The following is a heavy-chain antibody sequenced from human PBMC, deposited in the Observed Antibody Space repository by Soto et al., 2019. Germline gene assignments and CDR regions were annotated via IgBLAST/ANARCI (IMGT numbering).Heavy chain of an antibody. CDR3: ATLYVWGSLRYASYFDL. V-gene: IGHV3-30-3*01. D-gene: IGHD3-16*02. J-gene: IGHJ2*01. CDR2: ISYDGSNK. Sequence: QVQLVESGGGVVQPGRSLRLSCAASGFTFSSYAMHWVRQAPGKGLEWVAVISYDGSNKYYADSVKGRFTISRDNSKNTLYLQMNSLRAEDTAVYYCATLYVWGSLRYASYFDLWGRGTLVTVSS. CDR1: GFTFSSYA.